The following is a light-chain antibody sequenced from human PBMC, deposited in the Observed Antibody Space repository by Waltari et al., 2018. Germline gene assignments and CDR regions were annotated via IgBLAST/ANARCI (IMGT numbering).Light chain of an antibody. V-gene: IGKV1-39*01. CDR3: QQSYSTLQWT. Sequence: DIQMTQSPSSLSASVRDRVTITCRASQSISSYLNWYQQKPGKAPKLLIYAASSLQSGVPSRFSGSGSGTDFTLTISSLQPEDFATYYCQQSYSTLQWTFGQGTKVEIK. CDR1: QSISSY. J-gene: IGKJ1*01. CDR2: AAS.